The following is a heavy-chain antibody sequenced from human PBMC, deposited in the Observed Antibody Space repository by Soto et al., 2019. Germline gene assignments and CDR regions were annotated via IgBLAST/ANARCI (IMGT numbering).Heavy chain of an antibody. J-gene: IGHJ5*02. D-gene: IGHD5-12*01. Sequence: VLLVESGGGVVQPGGSLTLSCVGSGFTFNSHGMHWVRQAPGKGLEWVAVISYDGSNKYYEESVKGRFTIYRDNSRNTVYLQLNSLRAEDTALYYCAQDRTAILAEVSWLESWGQGTLVTVSA. CDR3: AQDRTAILAEVSWLES. CDR1: GFTFNSHG. CDR2: ISYDGSNK. V-gene: IGHV3-30*18.